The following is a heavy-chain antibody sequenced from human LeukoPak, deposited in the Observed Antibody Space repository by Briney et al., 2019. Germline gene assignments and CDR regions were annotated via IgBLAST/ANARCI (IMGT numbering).Heavy chain of an antibody. V-gene: IGHV1-2*02. J-gene: IGHJ4*02. D-gene: IGHD2-2*01. Sequence: GASVKVSCKASGYTFTGYYMHWVRQAPGQGLEWMGWINPNSGGTNYAQKFQGRVTMTRNTSISTAYMELSRLRSDDTAVYYCARGPLVPAATFDYWGREPWSPSPQ. CDR2: INPNSGGT. CDR3: ARGPLVPAATFDY. CDR1: GYTFTGYY.